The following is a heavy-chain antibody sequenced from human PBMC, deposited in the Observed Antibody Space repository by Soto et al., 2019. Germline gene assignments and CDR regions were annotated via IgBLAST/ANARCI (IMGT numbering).Heavy chain of an antibody. J-gene: IGHJ5*02. CDR2: IHWNDDK. D-gene: IGHD3-22*01. Sequence: SDPTLVNPTQTLTLTCSFSGFSLSAYGVRVIWFLQPPGETLEWLALIHWNDDKRYSPYLKSRLTITKDTSKNQVVLTLTNLDPLDTGTYFCAHTKDSSGFLTSWGQGILVTVSS. V-gene: IGHV2-5*01. CDR3: AHTKDSSGFLTS. CDR1: GFSLSAYGVR.